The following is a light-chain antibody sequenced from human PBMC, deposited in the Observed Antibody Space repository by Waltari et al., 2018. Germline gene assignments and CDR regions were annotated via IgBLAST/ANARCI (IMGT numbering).Light chain of an antibody. V-gene: IGKV1-5*01. CDR1: QSISSW. Sequence: DIQMTQSPSTLSASVGDRVTITSRASQSISSWLAWDQQKPGKAPKLLIYDASSLESGVPSRFSGSGSGTEFTLTISSLQPDDFATYYCQQYNVYPLAFGGGTKVEIK. J-gene: IGKJ4*01. CDR3: QQYNVYPLA. CDR2: DAS.